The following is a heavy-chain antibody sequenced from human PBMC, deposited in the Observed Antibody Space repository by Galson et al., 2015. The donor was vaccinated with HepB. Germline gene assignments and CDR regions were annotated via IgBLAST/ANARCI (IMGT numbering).Heavy chain of an antibody. D-gene: IGHD3-10*01. Sequence: SLRLSCAASGFTFSSYAMSWVRQAPGKGLEWVSAISGSGGSTYYADSVKGRFTISRDNSKNTLYLQMNSLRAEDTAVYYCAKYHVGYYGSGSYYFDAFDIWGQGTMVTVSS. J-gene: IGHJ3*02. CDR1: GFTFSSYA. CDR3: AKYHVGYYGSGSYYFDAFDI. V-gene: IGHV3-23*01. CDR2: ISGSGGST.